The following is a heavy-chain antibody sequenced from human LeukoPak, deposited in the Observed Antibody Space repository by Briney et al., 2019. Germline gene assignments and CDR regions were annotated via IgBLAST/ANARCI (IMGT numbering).Heavy chain of an antibody. CDR2: TYYRSKWYN. V-gene: IGHV6-1*01. Sequence: SQTLSLTCAISGDSVSSNSAAWNWIRQSPSRGLEWLGRTYYRSKWYNDYAVSVKSQITINPDTSKNQFSLQLNSVTPEDTAVYYCAHSFRSGYYPHYYYYYYMDVWGKGTTVTVSS. CDR1: GDSVSSNSAA. D-gene: IGHD3-3*01. CDR3: AHSFRSGYYPHYYYYYYMDV. J-gene: IGHJ6*03.